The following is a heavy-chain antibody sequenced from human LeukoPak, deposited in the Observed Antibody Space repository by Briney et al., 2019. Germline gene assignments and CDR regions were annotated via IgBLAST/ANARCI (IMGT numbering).Heavy chain of an antibody. CDR1: SGSVSSSNYY. D-gene: IGHD6-13*01. Sequence: SETLSLTCTVSSGSVSSSNYYWSWIRQPPGKGLEWVGFFSYNVHSDYNPSLKSRVTISVDTSKNQFSLRLSSVTAADTAIYYCARVSVAGTGPDYWGQGTQVTVSS. V-gene: IGHV4-61*01. CDR3: ARVSVAGTGPDY. J-gene: IGHJ4*02. CDR2: FSYNVHS.